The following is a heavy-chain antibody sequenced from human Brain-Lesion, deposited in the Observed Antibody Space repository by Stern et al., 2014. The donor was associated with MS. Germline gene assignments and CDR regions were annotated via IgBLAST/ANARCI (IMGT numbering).Heavy chain of an antibody. J-gene: IGHJ4*02. CDR2: ISYDGRDK. V-gene: IGHV3-30*01. D-gene: IGHD4-17*01. Sequence: QVQLVQSGGGVVQPGRSLRISCAASGFTFSYHAMHWVRQAPGKGLEWVALISYDGRDKKEADTVKGRFTISRDNSRNTLYLQMNSLRGDDTAVYYCARGGAVTTSDYYLDYWGQGILVTVSS. CDR3: ARGGAVTTSDYYLDY. CDR1: GFTFSYHA.